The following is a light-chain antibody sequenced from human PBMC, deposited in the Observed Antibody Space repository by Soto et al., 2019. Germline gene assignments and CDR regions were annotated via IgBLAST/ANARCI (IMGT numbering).Light chain of an antibody. CDR2: AAS. J-gene: IGKJ3*01. CDR1: QDVRTW. CDR3: QQVNDIPRT. V-gene: IGKV1-12*01. Sequence: IQMTQSPSSVSASIGDRVTLTSRASQDVRTWLAWYQQKPGRAPKLLIHAASRLQSGVPSRFSGSGSGTDFTLTISNLQPDDLGTYYCQQVNDIPRTFGPGTKVDIK.